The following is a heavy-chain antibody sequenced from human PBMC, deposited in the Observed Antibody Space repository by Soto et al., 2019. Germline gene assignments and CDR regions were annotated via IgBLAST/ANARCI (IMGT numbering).Heavy chain of an antibody. CDR2: ISSSSSYI. J-gene: IGHJ6*04. CDR1: GFTFSSYS. V-gene: IGHV3-21*01. D-gene: IGHD2-15*01. CDR3: ARDSHGSGGSYYFGSV. Sequence: EVQLVESGGGLVKPGGSLRLSCAASGFTFSSYSMNWVRQAPGKGLEWVAAISSSSSYIYYADSVKGRFTISRDNAKNSLYLQINSLRAEYTAVYYGARDSHGSGGSYYFGSVWGKWATVTVTS.